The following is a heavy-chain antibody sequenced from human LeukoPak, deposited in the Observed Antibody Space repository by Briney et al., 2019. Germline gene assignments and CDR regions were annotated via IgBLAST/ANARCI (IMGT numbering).Heavy chain of an antibody. V-gene: IGHV3-33*06. CDR1: GFTFSSYG. D-gene: IGHD3-10*01. CDR3: AKDHSTHYYGSGTYGPRGYSDY. J-gene: IGHJ4*02. Sequence: GGSLRLSCAASGFTFSSYGMHWVRQAPGKGLEWVGLIWDDGSNNYYADSVKGRFTISRDNSKNTLYLQMNSLRAEDTAVYYCAKDHSTHYYGSGTYGPRGYSDYWGQGTLVTVSS. CDR2: IWDDGSNN.